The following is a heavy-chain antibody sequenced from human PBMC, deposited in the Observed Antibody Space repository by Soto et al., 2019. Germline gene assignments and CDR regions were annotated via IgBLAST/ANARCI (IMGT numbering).Heavy chain of an antibody. CDR1: GGSFSSSA. V-gene: IGHV1-69*13. Sequence: GASVKVSCKASGGSFSSSAISWVRQAPGQGLEWLGGIIPMFGTANNAQKFQGRVTITADESTSTAYMELSSLRSEDTAVYYCARDRGLITTNSDSWGQGTLVTVS. CDR3: ARDRGLITTNSDS. D-gene: IGHD3-22*01. J-gene: IGHJ4*02. CDR2: IIPMFGTA.